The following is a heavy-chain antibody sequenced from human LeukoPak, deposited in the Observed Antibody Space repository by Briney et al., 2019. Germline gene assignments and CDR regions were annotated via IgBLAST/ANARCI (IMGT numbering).Heavy chain of an antibody. V-gene: IGHV1-69*13. CDR3: TGGLTTVTFYGMDV. Sequence: ASVKVSCKASGYIFTAYTIHWVRQAPGQGLEWMGGIIPIFGTANYAQKFQGRVTITADESTSTAYMELSSLRSEDTAVYYCTGGLTTVTFYGMDVWGQGTTVTVSS. D-gene: IGHD4-17*01. CDR2: IIPIFGTA. J-gene: IGHJ6*02. CDR1: GYIFTAYT.